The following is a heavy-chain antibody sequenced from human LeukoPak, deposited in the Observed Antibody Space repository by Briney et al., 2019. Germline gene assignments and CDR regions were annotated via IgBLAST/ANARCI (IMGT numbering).Heavy chain of an antibody. Sequence: PSETLSLTCTVSGGSITSYYWSWIRQPPGKGLEWIVYIYYTGYTSYNPSLKSRVTISVDTSKSEFSLKLSSVTAADTAVYYCARVDTTDSPPLYWGQGTLVTVSS. D-gene: IGHD1-14*01. J-gene: IGHJ4*02. CDR1: GGSITSYY. CDR2: IYYTGYT. CDR3: ARVDTTDSPPLY. V-gene: IGHV4-59*08.